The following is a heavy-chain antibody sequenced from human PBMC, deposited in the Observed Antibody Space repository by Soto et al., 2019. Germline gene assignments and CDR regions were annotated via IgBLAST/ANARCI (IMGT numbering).Heavy chain of an antibody. Sequence: EVQLLESGGGLVQPGGPLRLSCAASGFTFNNYAMTWVRQAPGKGLGWVSAISGGGDTTSYADSVKGRFTVSRDGSKNTLYLQMSSLRAEDTALYYCAKGRGGSGSLTPRVDFWGQGTLVTVSS. D-gene: IGHD3-10*01. J-gene: IGHJ4*02. V-gene: IGHV3-23*01. CDR2: ISGGGDTT. CDR1: GFTFNNYA. CDR3: AKGRGGSGSLTPRVDF.